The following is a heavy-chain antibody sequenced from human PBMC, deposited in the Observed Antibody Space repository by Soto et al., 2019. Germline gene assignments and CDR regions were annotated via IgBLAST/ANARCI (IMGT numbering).Heavy chain of an antibody. Sequence: QVPLVESGGGVVQPGRSLRLSCAASGFTFSSYAMHWVRQAPGKGLEWVAVILSDGSNKWYVDSVKGRFTISRDNSKNTLYLQMNSLRAEDTAVYFCARDVFQEDVWGQGTTVTVSS. CDR2: ILSDGSNK. CDR3: ARDVFQEDV. J-gene: IGHJ6*02. CDR1: GFTFSSYA. V-gene: IGHV3-30-3*01.